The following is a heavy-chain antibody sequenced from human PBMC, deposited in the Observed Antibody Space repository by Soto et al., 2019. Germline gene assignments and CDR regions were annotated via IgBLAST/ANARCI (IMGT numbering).Heavy chain of an antibody. D-gene: IGHD2-2*01. CDR1: GGSISSGGYY. J-gene: IGHJ2*01. CDR2: IYYSGST. Sequence: QVQLQESGPGLVKPSQTLSLTCTVSGGSISSGGYYWSWIRQHPGKGLEWIGYIYYSGSTYYNASLKSRVTISVDTSKNQFSLKLSSVTAADTAVYYCARDPYCSSTSCRPPLWGRGTLVTVSS. V-gene: IGHV4-31*03. CDR3: ARDPYCSSTSCRPPL.